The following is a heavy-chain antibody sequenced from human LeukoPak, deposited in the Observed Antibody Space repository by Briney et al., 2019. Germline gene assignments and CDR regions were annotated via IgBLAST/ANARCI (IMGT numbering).Heavy chain of an antibody. J-gene: IGHJ4*02. D-gene: IGHD3-22*01. CDR1: VFTFSSYG. CDR3: ARGYYYGTTGHFDS. V-gene: IGHV3-33*01. CDR2: IWNDGGKK. Sequence: PGGSLRLSCAASVFTFSSYGMHWVRQAPDKGLEWVAVIWNDGGKKYYADSVKGRFTISRDNSKNTLYLQMNSLRAEDTAVFYCARGYYYGTTGHFDSWGQGTLVTVSS.